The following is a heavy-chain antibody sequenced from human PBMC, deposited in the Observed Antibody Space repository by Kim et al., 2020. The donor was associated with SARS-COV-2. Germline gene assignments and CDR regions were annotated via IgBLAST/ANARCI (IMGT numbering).Heavy chain of an antibody. Sequence: GGSLRLSCAGSGFTFSNYAMHWVRRAPGKGLECVSATTRSGDGSFYADSVEGRFTISRDNSKNTLYLQMNSLRLEDTSMYYCVRYGRSDGAVLWGQGTLVIVSA. D-gene: IGHD5-18*01. V-gene: IGHV3-64*04. CDR2: TTRSGDGS. CDR3: VRYGRSDGAVL. CDR1: GFTFSNYA. J-gene: IGHJ4*02.